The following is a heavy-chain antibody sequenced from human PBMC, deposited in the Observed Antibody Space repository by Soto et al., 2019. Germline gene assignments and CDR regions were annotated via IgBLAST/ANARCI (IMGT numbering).Heavy chain of an antibody. D-gene: IGHD3-3*01. Sequence: SETLSLTCAVYGGSFSGYYWSWIRQPPGKGLEWIGEINHSGSTNYNPSLKSRVTISVDTSKNQFSLKLSSVTAADTAVYYCARAAHAYYDFWSGYYNWFDPWGQGTLVTVPS. V-gene: IGHV4-34*01. J-gene: IGHJ5*02. CDR2: INHSGST. CDR1: GGSFSGYY. CDR3: ARAAHAYYDFWSGYYNWFDP.